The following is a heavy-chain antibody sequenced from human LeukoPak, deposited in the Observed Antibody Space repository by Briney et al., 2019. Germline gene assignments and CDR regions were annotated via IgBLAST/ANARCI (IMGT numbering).Heavy chain of an antibody. CDR1: GGTFSSYA. V-gene: IGHV1-69*06. Sequence: ASVKVFCKASGGTFSSYAISWVRQAPGQGLEWMGGIIPIFGTANYAQKFQGRVTITADKSTSTAYMELSSLRSEDTAVYYCARDDTSGFDYWGQGTLVTVSS. D-gene: IGHD6-19*01. CDR2: IIPIFGTA. CDR3: ARDDTSGFDY. J-gene: IGHJ4*02.